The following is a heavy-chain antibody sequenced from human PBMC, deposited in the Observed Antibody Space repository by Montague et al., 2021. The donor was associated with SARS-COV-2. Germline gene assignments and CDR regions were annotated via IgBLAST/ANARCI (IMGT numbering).Heavy chain of an antibody. V-gene: IGHV3-23*01. J-gene: IGHJ4*02. D-gene: IGHD2-8*01. CDR1: GFTFSNYA. Sequence: SLRLSCAASGFTFSNYAMHWVRQAPGKGLELVSAISGGGGITCYADSVKGRFTISRDNSKNTVFLQMNSLGAEDTAEYYCAKDLRVNGDFDLWGQGTLVTVSS. CDR2: ISGGGGIT. CDR3: AKDLRVNGDFDL.